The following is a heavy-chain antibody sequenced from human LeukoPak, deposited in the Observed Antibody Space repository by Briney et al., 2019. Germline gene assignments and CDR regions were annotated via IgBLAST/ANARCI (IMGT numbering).Heavy chain of an antibody. D-gene: IGHD3-3*01. CDR1: GGSISSHY. CDR3: ARGRAPVLRFLEWLSPFDP. CDR2: INHSGGT. J-gene: IGHJ5*02. Sequence: SETLSLTCTVSGGSISSHYWSWIRQPPGKGLEWIGEINHSGGTNYNPSLKSRVTISVDTSKNQFSLKLSSVTAADTAVYYCARGRAPVLRFLEWLSPFDPWGQGTLVTASS. V-gene: IGHV4-34*01.